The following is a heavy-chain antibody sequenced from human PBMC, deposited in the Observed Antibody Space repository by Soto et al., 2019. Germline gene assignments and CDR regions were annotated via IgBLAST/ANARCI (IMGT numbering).Heavy chain of an antibody. CDR3: AKGQNSGTYRFYFDY. D-gene: IGHD1-26*01. V-gene: IGHV3-23*01. CDR2: ISASGGST. Sequence: ESGGDLVQPGGSLRLSCAASGITLSSYAMSWVRQAPGKGPEWVSGISASGGSTSYADSVKGRFTISRDNSKNTLYLQMNSLRADDTAVYHCAKGQNSGTYRFYFDYWGQGALVTVSS. J-gene: IGHJ4*02. CDR1: GITLSSYA.